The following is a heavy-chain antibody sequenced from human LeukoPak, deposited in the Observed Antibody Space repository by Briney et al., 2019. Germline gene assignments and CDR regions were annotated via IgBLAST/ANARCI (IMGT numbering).Heavy chain of an antibody. V-gene: IGHV1-46*01. J-gene: IGHJ4*02. CDR3: ASLKWAG. Sequence: ASVKVSCKASGYTFTSQYMHWVRQAPGQGLEWMGVINRSDGTTNYAQKFQGRVTMTRDTSTSTVYMDLYSLSSEDTAVYYGASLKWAGWGQGTLVTVSS. CDR1: GYTFTSQY. D-gene: IGHD1-26*01. CDR2: INRSDGTT.